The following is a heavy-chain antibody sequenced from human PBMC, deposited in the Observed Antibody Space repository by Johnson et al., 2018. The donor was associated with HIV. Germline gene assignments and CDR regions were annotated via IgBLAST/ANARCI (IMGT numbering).Heavy chain of an antibody. CDR2: FNWNGCST. CDR3: ASERRTDYDYDAFDI. V-gene: IGHV3-20*04. Sequence: MLLVESGGGVVRPGGSLRLSCAASGFTFGDYVMSWVRQAPGKGLEWVSGFNWNGCSTGYSDAVKGRFTISRDTAENLLYLQMHSLRVEDTAVYYCASERRTDYDYDAFDIWGQGTMVTVSS. D-gene: IGHD4-17*01. J-gene: IGHJ3*02. CDR1: GFTFGDYV.